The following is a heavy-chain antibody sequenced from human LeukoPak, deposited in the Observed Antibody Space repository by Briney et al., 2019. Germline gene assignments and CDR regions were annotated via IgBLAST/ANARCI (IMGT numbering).Heavy chain of an antibody. CDR3: ARDYKYHFDN. CDR1: GFTFRGCL. CDR2: IGISSGNT. Sequence: GGPLRLSCSPSGFTFRGCLMQWVRPAPRKGGDGISYIGISSGNTNYTHSLKGRFTISGDKAKNSLYLQMNRLRVEDTAVYYCARDYKYHFDNWGQGTLVTVSS. D-gene: IGHD5-24*01. J-gene: IGHJ4*02. V-gene: IGHV3-21*05.